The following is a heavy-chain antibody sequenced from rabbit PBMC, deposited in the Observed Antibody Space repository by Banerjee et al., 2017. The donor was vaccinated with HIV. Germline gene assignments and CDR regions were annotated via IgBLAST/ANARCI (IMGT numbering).Heavy chain of an antibody. CDR2: IHGGSVNNI. Sequence: QEQLEESGGDLVKPGASLTLTCTASGFSFSAGYYMCWVRQAPGKGLEWIVCIHGGSVNNIYYASWAKGRFTISKTSSTTVTLQMTSLTAADTATYFCARFYAGYGDFGYAAMWGQGTLVTVS. V-gene: IGHV1S45*01. D-gene: IGHD7-1*01. J-gene: IGHJ3*01. CDR1: GFSFSAGYY. CDR3: ARFYAGYGDFGYAAM.